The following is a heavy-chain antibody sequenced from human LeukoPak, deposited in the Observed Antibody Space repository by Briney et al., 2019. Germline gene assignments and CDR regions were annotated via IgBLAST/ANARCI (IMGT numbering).Heavy chain of an antibody. CDR2: ISSSSSSI. D-gene: IGHD3-10*01. CDR1: GFTFSTYS. V-gene: IGHV3-21*01. Sequence: GGSLRLSCAASGFTFSTYSMNWVRQAPGKGLEWVSSISSSSSSIYYSDSVKGRFTVSRDNAKNSLYLQMNSLRDEDTAVYYCARDSDGVLDYWGQGTLVTVSS. CDR3: ARDSDGVLDY. J-gene: IGHJ4*02.